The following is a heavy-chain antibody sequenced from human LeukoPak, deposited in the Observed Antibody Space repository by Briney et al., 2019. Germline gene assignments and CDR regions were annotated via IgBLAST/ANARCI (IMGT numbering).Heavy chain of an antibody. J-gene: IGHJ3*01. CDR1: GGSFNYY. Sequence: SETLSLTCAVYGGSFNYYWSWIRQTPGKGLEWIGEINDTGTTKYNSSLKSRVSISVDTSKNQFSLKLSSVTAADTAIYYCAKSLYCGDDCFWGPGTMVTVSS. CDR2: INDTGTT. V-gene: IGHV4-34*01. CDR3: AKSLYCGDDCF. D-gene: IGHD2-21*02.